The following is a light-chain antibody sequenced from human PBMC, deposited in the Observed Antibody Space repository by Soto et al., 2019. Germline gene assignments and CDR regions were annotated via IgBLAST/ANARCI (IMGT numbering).Light chain of an antibody. J-gene: IGKJ2*01. CDR3: QQRSKYT. CDR1: QSVSSY. Sequence: EIVLTQSPATLSLSPGERATLYCRASQSVSSYLAWYQQKPGQAPRLLIYDASNRATGIPARFSGIGSGTDFTLTISSLEPEDFAVYYCQQRSKYTFGQGTKLEIK. V-gene: IGKV3-11*01. CDR2: DAS.